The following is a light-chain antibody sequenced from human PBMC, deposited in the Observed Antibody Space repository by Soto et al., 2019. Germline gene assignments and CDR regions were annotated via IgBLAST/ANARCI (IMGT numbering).Light chain of an antibody. CDR3: QQRKNWQVT. V-gene: IGKV3D-20*02. CDR1: QTASSSH. J-gene: IGKJ5*01. Sequence: EIVLTQSPGALSLSPGERATLSCRASQTASSSHLAWYQQKPGQAPRLLIYDASSRATGISDRFSGSGSGTDFTLTISSLEPEDFAIYYCQQRKNWQVTFGQGTRLEIK. CDR2: DAS.